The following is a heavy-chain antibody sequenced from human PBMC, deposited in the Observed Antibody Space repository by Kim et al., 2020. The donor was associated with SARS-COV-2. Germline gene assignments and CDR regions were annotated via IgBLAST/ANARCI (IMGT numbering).Heavy chain of an antibody. J-gene: IGHJ3*02. D-gene: IGHD5-12*01. V-gene: IGHV3-9*01. Sequence: GGSLRLSCAASGFTFRDYAMHWVRQVSGKGLEWVSGISWTSDTIGYADSVKGRFSISRDNANKSLYLQMNSLRAEDTALYYCAKGFDYYYPDAFDIWGPG. CDR3: AKGFDYYYPDAFDI. CDR2: ISWTSDTI. CDR1: GFTFRDYA.